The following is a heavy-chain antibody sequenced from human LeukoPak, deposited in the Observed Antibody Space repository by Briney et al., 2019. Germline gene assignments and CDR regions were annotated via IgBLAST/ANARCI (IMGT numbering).Heavy chain of an antibody. D-gene: IGHD5-18*01. CDR3: ARRTRQQPMGYMDV. V-gene: IGHV4-38-2*02. Sequence: PSETLSLTCTVSGYSINSIFYWGWIPPPPGKGLEGIGSIYHSGSTYYNPSLKSRVTISVDTSKNQFSLKLSSVTAADTAVYYCARRTRQQPMGYMDVWGKGTTVTISS. CDR2: IYHSGST. CDR1: GYSINSIFY. J-gene: IGHJ6*03.